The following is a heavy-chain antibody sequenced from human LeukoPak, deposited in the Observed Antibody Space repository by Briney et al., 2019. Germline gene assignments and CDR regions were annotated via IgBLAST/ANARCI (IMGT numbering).Heavy chain of an antibody. Sequence: PGGSLRLSCTASGFTFTNYAMSWVRQAPGKGLEWVSSISGNGDTTYYADSVKGRFTISRDSSKSTLFLQMNSLRAEDTAVYYCARSCCYSITVGNYWGQGTLVTVSS. CDR3: ARSCCYSITVGNY. CDR2: ISGNGDTT. V-gene: IGHV3-23*01. D-gene: IGHD2/OR15-2a*01. CDR1: GFTFTNYA. J-gene: IGHJ4*02.